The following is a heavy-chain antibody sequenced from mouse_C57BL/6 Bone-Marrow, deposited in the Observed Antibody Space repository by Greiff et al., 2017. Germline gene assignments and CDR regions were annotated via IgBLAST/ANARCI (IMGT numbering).Heavy chain of an antibody. Sequence: QVQLQQSGPELVRPGASVKMSCKASGYTFTSYDINWVKQRPGKGLEWIGWIYPRDGSTKYNEKFKGKATLTVDTSSSTAYMELHSLTSEDSAVYFCARSNSGYYFDDWGQGTTLTVSS. CDR2: IYPRDGST. J-gene: IGHJ2*01. CDR3: ARSNSGYYFDD. CDR1: GYTFTSYD. D-gene: IGHD3-2*02. V-gene: IGHV1-85*01.